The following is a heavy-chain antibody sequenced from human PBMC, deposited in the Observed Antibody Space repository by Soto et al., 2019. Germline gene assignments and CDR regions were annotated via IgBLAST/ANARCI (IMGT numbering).Heavy chain of an antibody. CDR3: ARVVVGSRRSLDY. CDR2: ISPIFGTP. V-gene: IGHV1-69*01. CDR1: GGTFSSYT. D-gene: IGHD1-26*01. Sequence: QVQLVQSGAEVKKPGSSVTVSCKASGGTFSSYTISWVRQAPGQGLEWMAGISPIFGTPIYAQKFQDRVTITADDSTMPVYMEMNRLTSDDTDVYYCARVVVGSRRSLDYWGQGTLVTISS. J-gene: IGHJ4*02.